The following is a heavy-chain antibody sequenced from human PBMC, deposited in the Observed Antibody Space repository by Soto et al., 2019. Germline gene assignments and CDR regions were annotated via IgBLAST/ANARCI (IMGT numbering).Heavy chain of an antibody. J-gene: IGHJ4*02. CDR2: ISSSSSYT. CDR3: ARDRCSSTSCYFDY. D-gene: IGHD2-2*01. CDR1: GFTFSDYY. V-gene: IGHV3-11*06. Sequence: QVQLVESGGGLVKPGGSLRLSCAASGFTFSDYYMSWIRQAPGKGLEWVSYISSSSSYTNYADSVKGRFTISRDNAKNSLYLQMNSLRVEDTAVYYCARDRCSSTSCYFDYWGQGTLVTVSS.